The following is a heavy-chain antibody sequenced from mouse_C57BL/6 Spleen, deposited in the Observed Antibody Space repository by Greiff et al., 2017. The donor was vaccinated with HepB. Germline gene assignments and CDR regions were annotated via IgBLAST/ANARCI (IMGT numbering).Heavy chain of an antibody. D-gene: IGHD1-1*01. V-gene: IGHV5-4*01. Sequence: DVKLVESGGGLVKPGGSLKLSCAASGFTFSSYAMSWVRQTPEKRLEWVATISDGGSYTYYPDNVKGRFTISRDNAKNNLYLQMSHLKSEDTAMYYCARDHLYYYGSSFFDYWGQGTTLTVSS. CDR3: ARDHLYYYGSSFFDY. J-gene: IGHJ2*01. CDR2: ISDGGSYT. CDR1: GFTFSSYA.